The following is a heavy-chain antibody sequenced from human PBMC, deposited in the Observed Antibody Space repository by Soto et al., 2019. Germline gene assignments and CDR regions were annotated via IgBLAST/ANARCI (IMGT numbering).Heavy chain of an antibody. D-gene: IGHD1-7*01. Sequence: EVQLVESGGGLVQPGGSLRLSCEASGFTFRNYDMHWVRQGTGKGLEWVSGISAAGDPDYADSVEGRFTMSRENAQNSFFLQMNSLRVGDTAVYYCAGTDRDFYGLDVWGQGTTVIVSS. CDR3: AGTDRDFYGLDV. V-gene: IGHV3-13*05. J-gene: IGHJ6*01. CDR2: ISAAGDP. CDR1: GFTFRNYD.